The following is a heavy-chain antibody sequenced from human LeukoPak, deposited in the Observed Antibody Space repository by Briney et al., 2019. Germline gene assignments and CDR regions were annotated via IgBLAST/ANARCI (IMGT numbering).Heavy chain of an antibody. J-gene: IGHJ4*02. D-gene: IGHD5-18*01. V-gene: IGHV3-23*01. CDR2: ISSSAGST. Sequence: GGSLRLSCVASGFTFSSYGMTWVRQAPGKGPEWVSVISSSAGSTYYADSVKGRFTISRDNSKNTLYLQMNSLRTEDTAVYYCAKGSGRGYSYGLEYWGQGTLVTVSS. CDR1: GFTFSSYG. CDR3: AKGSGRGYSYGLEY.